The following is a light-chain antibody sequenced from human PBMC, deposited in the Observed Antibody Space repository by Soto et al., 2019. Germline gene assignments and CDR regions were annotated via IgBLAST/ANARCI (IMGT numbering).Light chain of an antibody. V-gene: IGKV3-15*01. CDR2: DAS. CDR3: QQYNNWPPYT. J-gene: IGKJ2*01. Sequence: EIVMTQSPATLSVSPGERVTLSCRATHSVGGNLAWYQQTPGQAPRLLIYDASTRATGIPARFSGSGSGTEFTLTISSLQSEDLAVYFCQQYNNWPPYTFGQGTKLEIK. CDR1: HSVGGN.